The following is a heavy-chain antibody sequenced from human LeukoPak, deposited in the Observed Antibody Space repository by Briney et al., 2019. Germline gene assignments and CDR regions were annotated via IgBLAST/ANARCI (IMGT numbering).Heavy chain of an antibody. D-gene: IGHD1-26*01. Sequence: PGGSLRLSCAASGFTFSSYGMSWVRQAPGKGLEWVSAINSYGNTYYADSVKGRFTISRDNSKNTLYLQVNSLRAEDTAIYYCAKEEYSGSLLTLDYWGQGTLLTVSS. J-gene: IGHJ4*02. CDR1: GFTFSSYG. CDR2: INSYGNT. V-gene: IGHV3-23*01. CDR3: AKEEYSGSLLTLDY.